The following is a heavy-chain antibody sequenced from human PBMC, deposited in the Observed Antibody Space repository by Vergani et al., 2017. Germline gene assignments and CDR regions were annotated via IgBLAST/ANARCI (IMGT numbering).Heavy chain of an antibody. V-gene: IGHV3-7*01. Sequence: EVQLVESGGGLVQPGGPLRPSCAASGFTFSSYWMSRARQAPGKGLEWVANIKQDGSEKYYVASVKGRFTISRDISKNTLYLEMNSLSAEDTALYHCVKDHPVFDEWGRGTLVSVS. CDR3: VKDHPVFDE. CDR1: GFTFSSYW. CDR2: IKQDGSEK. J-gene: IGHJ4*02.